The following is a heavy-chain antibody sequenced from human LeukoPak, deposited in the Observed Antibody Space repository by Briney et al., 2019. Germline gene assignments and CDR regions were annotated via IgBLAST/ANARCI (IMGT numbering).Heavy chain of an antibody. J-gene: IGHJ5*02. D-gene: IGHD6-13*01. Sequence: SETLSLTCTVSGGSISSSYYFWGWVRQPPGKGLEWIATMYYSGSTYYNPSLKSRVTISADTSKNHFSLNLRSVTAADTAVYYCAGRPLIYTSSWYTWGQGTLVTVSS. V-gene: IGHV4-39*02. CDR3: AGRPLIYTSSWYT. CDR2: MYYSGST. CDR1: GGSISSSYYF.